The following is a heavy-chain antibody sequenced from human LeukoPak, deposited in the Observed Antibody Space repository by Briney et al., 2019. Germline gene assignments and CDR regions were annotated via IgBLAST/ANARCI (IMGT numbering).Heavy chain of an antibody. Sequence: SVKVSCKASGGTFSSYAISWVRQAPGQGLEWMGGVIPIFGTANYAQKFQGRVTITADESTSTAYMELSSLRSEDTAVYYCASGYDSSGYYYSQYWGQGTLVTVSS. CDR2: VIPIFGTA. D-gene: IGHD3-22*01. CDR3: ASGYDSSGYYYSQY. J-gene: IGHJ4*02. V-gene: IGHV1-69*13. CDR1: GGTFSSYA.